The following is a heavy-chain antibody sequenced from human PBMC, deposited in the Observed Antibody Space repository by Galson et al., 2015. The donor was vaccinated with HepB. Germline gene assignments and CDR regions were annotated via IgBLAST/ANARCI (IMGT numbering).Heavy chain of an antibody. Sequence: ETLSLTCTVSGGSISSSSYYWGWIRQPPGKGLEWIGSIYYSGSTYYNPSLKSRVTISVDTSKNQFSLKLSSVTAADTAVYYCARLPYCGGDCYSWNNWFDPWGQGTLVTVSS. D-gene: IGHD2-21*02. V-gene: IGHV4-39*01. J-gene: IGHJ5*02. CDR2: IYYSGST. CDR3: ARLPYCGGDCYSWNNWFDP. CDR1: GGSISSSSYY.